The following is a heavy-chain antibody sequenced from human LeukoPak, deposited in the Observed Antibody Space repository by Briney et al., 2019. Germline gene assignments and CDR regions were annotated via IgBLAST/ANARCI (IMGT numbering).Heavy chain of an antibody. J-gene: IGHJ6*02. V-gene: IGHV3-74*01. Sequence: PGGSLRLSCAASGFTFSSYAMSWVRQAPGKGLVWVSRINSDGSSTSYADSVKGRFTISRDNAKNTLYLQMNSLRAEDTAVYYCARVDIVVVPAAIVRYYYYGMDVWGQGTTVTVSS. D-gene: IGHD2-2*01. CDR1: GFTFSSYA. CDR2: INSDGSST. CDR3: ARVDIVVVPAAIVRYYYYGMDV.